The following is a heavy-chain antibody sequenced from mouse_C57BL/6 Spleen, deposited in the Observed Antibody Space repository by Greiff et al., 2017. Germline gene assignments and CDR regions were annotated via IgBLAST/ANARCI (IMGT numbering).Heavy chain of an antibody. D-gene: IGHD2-5*01. Sequence: QVQLKQPGAELVRPGSSVKLSCKASGYTFTSYWMHWVKQRPIQGLEWIGNIDPSDSETHYNQKFKDKATLTVDKSSSTAYMQLSSLTSEDSAVYYCARRGYYSNPGAMDYWGQGTSVTVSS. CDR1: GYTFTSYW. V-gene: IGHV1-52*01. CDR2: IDPSDSET. CDR3: ARRGYYSNPGAMDY. J-gene: IGHJ4*01.